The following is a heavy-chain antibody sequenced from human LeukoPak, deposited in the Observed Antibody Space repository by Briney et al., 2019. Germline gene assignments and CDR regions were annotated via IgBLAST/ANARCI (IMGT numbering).Heavy chain of an antibody. CDR2: IKQDGSEK. CDR3: ASYSSSWSDHDY. V-gene: IGHV3-7*01. CDR1: GYTFTSYG. D-gene: IGHD6-13*01. J-gene: IGHJ4*02. Sequence: SCKASGYTFTSYGISWVRQAPGKGLEWVANIKQDGSEKYYVDSVKGRFTISRDNAKNSLYLQMNSLRAEDTAVYYCASYSSSWSDHDYWGQGTLVTVSS.